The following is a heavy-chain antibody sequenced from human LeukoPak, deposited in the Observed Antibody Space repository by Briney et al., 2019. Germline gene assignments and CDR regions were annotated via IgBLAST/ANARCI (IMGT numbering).Heavy chain of an antibody. CDR1: GYSVNSAYY. D-gene: IGHD4-23*01. J-gene: IGHJ4*02. CDR3: AGMTTVIRGRRFDS. Sequence: PSEALSLTCAVSGYSVNSAYYWGWIRQPPGKGLEWIGNLFPDLTTEYNPSLKGRVTISLDTSNNLFSLRLTSVTAADMALYFCAGMTTVIRGRRFDSWSQGALVTVSS. CDR2: LFPDLTT. V-gene: IGHV4-38-2*01.